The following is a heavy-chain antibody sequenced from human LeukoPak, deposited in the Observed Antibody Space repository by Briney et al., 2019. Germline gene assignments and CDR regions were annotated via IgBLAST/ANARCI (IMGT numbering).Heavy chain of an antibody. J-gene: IGHJ4*02. CDR1: GGSISSSGYY. CDR2: IYYSGTT. CDR3: ARRDAAIDF. Sequence: SETPSLTCTVSGGSISSSGYYWGWIRQPPGKGLEWIGSIYYSGTTYYNPSLKSRVIISADTSKNQFSLKLNSVTAADAAIYYCARRDAAIDFWGQGTLVTVSS. D-gene: IGHD6-13*01. V-gene: IGHV4-39*01.